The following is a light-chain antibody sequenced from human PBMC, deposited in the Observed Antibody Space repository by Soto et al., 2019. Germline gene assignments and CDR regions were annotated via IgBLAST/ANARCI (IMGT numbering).Light chain of an antibody. V-gene: IGKV3-20*01. CDR3: QQFGGSPPRFT. Sequence: EIVLTQSPGTLSLSPGERATLSCRASQTITNVYLAWYQQKLGQAPRLLIYGASNRATGIPDRFSSSGSGTDFTLSISRLEPADSAVYYCQQFGGSPPRFTFGPGTKVDVK. J-gene: IGKJ3*01. CDR1: QTITNVY. CDR2: GAS.